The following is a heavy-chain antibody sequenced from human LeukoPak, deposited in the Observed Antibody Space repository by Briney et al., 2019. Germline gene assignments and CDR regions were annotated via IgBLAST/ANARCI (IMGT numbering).Heavy chain of an antibody. CDR2: IYYSGST. J-gene: IGHJ5*02. CDR3: ARNYGDYVIWFDP. Sequence: SETLSLTCTVSGGSISSSSYYWGWIRQPPGKGLEWIGSIYYSGSTYYNPSLKSRVTISVDTSKNQFSLKLSSVTAADTAVYYCARNYGDYVIWFDPWGQGTLVTVSS. V-gene: IGHV4-39*07. CDR1: GGSISSSSYY. D-gene: IGHD4-17*01.